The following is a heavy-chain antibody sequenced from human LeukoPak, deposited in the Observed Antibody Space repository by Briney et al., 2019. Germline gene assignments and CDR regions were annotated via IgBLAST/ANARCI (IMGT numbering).Heavy chain of an antibody. J-gene: IGHJ4*02. CDR3: ASGRAGRRIFGY. CDR2: INHSGST. CDR1: GGSFSGYY. V-gene: IGHV4-34*01. D-gene: IGHD3-3*02. Sequence: SETLSLTCAVYGGSFSGYYWSWIRQPPGKGLEWIGEINHSGSTNYNPSLKSRVTISVDTSKNQFSLKLSSVTAADTAVYYCASGRAGRRIFGYWGQGTLVTVSS.